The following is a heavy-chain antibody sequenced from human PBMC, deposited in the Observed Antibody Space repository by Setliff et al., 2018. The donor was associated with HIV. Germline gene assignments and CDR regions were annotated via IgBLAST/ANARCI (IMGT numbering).Heavy chain of an antibody. Sequence: PSETTSLTCTVSSGAISRAASYWSWIRQSPGKGLEWIGTIFYRGDTYYNPSPKSRLTLSVDTSKSQFSLRLASVTAADTAVYYCARPFPCASTTCYFAAFDMWGQGIPVTVSS. J-gene: IGHJ1*01. CDR1: SGAISRAASY. D-gene: IGHD2-2*01. CDR2: IFYRGDT. CDR3: ARPFPCASTTCYFAAFDM. V-gene: IGHV4-39*01.